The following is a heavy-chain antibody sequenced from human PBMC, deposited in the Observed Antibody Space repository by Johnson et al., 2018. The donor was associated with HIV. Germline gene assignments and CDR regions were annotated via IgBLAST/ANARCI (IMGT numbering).Heavy chain of an antibody. D-gene: IGHD3-9*01. Sequence: QVQLVESGGGLVQPGRSLRLSCAASGFTFSIYGMHWVRQAPGKGLEWVAVIWYDGNNKHYADSVKGRFSISRDNSKNTLYLQMNSLRVEDTAVYYCASEIVYDILTGAFDIWGQGTMVTVSS. V-gene: IGHV3-30*19. CDR3: ASEIVYDILTGAFDI. CDR1: GFTFSIYG. CDR2: IWYDGNNK. J-gene: IGHJ3*02.